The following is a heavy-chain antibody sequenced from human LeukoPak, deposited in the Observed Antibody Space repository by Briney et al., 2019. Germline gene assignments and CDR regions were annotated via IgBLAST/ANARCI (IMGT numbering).Heavy chain of an antibody. D-gene: IGHD3-10*01. Sequence: PGGSLTLSCAASGITFSSYGMHWVRQAPGKGLEWVAFIRYDGSDEYYADSVKGRFSISRDNSKNTLYLQMNSLRAEDTAVYYCARAKPKNMVRGLIMRRESRYYFDYWGQGTLVTVSS. J-gene: IGHJ4*02. CDR1: GITFSSYG. CDR3: ARAKPKNMVRGLIMRRESRYYFDY. V-gene: IGHV3-30*02. CDR2: IRYDGSDE.